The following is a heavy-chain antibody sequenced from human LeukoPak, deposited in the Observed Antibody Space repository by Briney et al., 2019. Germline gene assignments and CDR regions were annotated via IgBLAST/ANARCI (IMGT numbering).Heavy chain of an antibody. Sequence: GASVKVSRKASGYTFTDYYMHWVRQAPGQGLEWMGWINPNSGGTNYAQKFQGRVTMARDTSISTVYMELSRLRSDDTAVYYCATAQDGRITIFTWYFDLWGRGTLVTVSS. V-gene: IGHV1-2*02. CDR3: ATAQDGRITIFTWYFDL. CDR2: INPNSGGT. CDR1: GYTFTDYY. D-gene: IGHD3-9*01. J-gene: IGHJ2*01.